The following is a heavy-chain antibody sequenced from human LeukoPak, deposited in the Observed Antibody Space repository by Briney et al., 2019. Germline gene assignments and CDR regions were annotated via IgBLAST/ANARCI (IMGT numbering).Heavy chain of an antibody. CDR2: INPNSGGT. Sequence: ASVKVSCKASGYTFTGYYMHWVRQAPGQGLEWMGWINPNSGGTNYAQKFQGRVTMTRDTSISTAYMELSRLRSDDTAVYYCARVEGDGYNNWFDPWGQGTPVTVSS. V-gene: IGHV1-2*02. CDR3: ARVEGDGYNNWFDP. CDR1: GYTFTGYY. J-gene: IGHJ5*02. D-gene: IGHD5-12*01.